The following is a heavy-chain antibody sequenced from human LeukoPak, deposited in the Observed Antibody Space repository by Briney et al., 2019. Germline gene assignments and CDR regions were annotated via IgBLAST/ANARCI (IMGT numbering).Heavy chain of an antibody. CDR3: ARARIDGYYYFDY. Sequence: SETLSLTCTVSGGSISTYCWSWIRQPAGKGLEWIGHIYTSGSTNYNPSLKSRVTMSVDTSKNQFSLKLSSVTAADTAVYYCARARIDGYYYFDYWGQGTLVTVSS. D-gene: IGHD5-24*01. V-gene: IGHV4-4*07. J-gene: IGHJ4*02. CDR2: IYTSGST. CDR1: GGSISTYC.